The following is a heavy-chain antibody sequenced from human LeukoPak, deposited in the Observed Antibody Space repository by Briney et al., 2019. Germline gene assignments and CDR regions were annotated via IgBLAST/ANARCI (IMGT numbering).Heavy chain of an antibody. CDR3: ARWSGDSRTRDFDY. Sequence: SVKVSCXASGGTFSSYTISWVRQAPGQGLVWVGRMIPILGIANYAQKFQGRVTITADKSTSTAYMELSSLRSEDTAVYYCARWSGDSRTRDFDYWGQGTLVTVSS. J-gene: IGHJ4*02. D-gene: IGHD3-22*01. CDR1: GGTFSSYT. CDR2: MIPILGIA. V-gene: IGHV1-69*02.